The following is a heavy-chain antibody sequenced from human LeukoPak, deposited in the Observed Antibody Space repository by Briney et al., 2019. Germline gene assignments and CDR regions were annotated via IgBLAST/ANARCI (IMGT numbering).Heavy chain of an antibody. CDR2: ISGSGGYT. CDR3: AKERGATLFDY. J-gene: IGHJ4*02. D-gene: IGHD1-26*01. CDR1: GFTFSGSA. V-gene: IGHV3-23*01. Sequence: GGSLKLSCAASGFTFSGSAMHWVRQAPGKGLEWVSSISGSGGYTYYADSVKGRLTISRDNSKNTLYLQMNSLRAEDTAVYYCAKERGATLFDYWGQGTLVTVSS.